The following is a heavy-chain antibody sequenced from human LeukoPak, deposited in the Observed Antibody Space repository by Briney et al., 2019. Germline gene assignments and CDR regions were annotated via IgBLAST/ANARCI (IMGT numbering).Heavy chain of an antibody. CDR1: GGSISSSTYY. CDR3: ARPLSGSSSWHGDALDI. V-gene: IGHV4-39*01. Sequence: PSETLSLTCTVSGGSISSSTYYWGWIRQPPGKGLEWIGSIYYSGSTYYNASLKSRVTISADTSKNQFSLKLSSVTAADTAVYYCARPLSGSSSWHGDALDIWGQGTMVTVSS. D-gene: IGHD6-13*01. CDR2: IYYSGST. J-gene: IGHJ3*02.